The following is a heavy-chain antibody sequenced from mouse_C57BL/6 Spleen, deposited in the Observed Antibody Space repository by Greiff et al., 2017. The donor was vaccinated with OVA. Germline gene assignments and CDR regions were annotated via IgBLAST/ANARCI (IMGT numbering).Heavy chain of an antibody. V-gene: IGHV1-26*01. CDR1: GYTFTDYY. D-gene: IGHD1-1*01. CDR3: ASRGMYYYGSSYEGGAMDY. CDR2: INPNNGGT. Sequence: EVQLQQSGPELVKPGASVKISCKASGYTFTDYYMNWVKQSHGKSLEWIGDINPNNGGTSYNQKFKGKATLTVDKSSSTAYMELRSLTSEDSAVYYCASRGMYYYGSSYEGGAMDYWGQGTSVTVSS. J-gene: IGHJ4*01.